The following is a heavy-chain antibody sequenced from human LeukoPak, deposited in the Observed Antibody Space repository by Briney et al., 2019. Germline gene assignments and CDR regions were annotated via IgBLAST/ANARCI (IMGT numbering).Heavy chain of an antibody. CDR1: GFTYDNYA. CDR2: ISWNGGNI. Sequence: GGSLRLSCAASGFTYDNYAMHWVRRAPGKGLEWVSAISWNGGNIDYSDSVKGRFTISRDNAKKSLYLQMNSLRTEDTALYFCAKDRLAVAGLFDFWGQGTLVTVSS. D-gene: IGHD6-19*01. J-gene: IGHJ4*02. CDR3: AKDRLAVAGLFDF. V-gene: IGHV3-9*01.